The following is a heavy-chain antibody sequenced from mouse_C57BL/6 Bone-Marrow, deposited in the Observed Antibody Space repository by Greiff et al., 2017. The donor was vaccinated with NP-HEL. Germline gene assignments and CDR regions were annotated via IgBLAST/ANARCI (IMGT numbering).Heavy chain of an antibody. CDR2: IYPGDGDT. V-gene: IGHV1-82*01. CDR3: ARAGGSSGYVRYYAMDY. D-gene: IGHD3-2*02. Sequence: VQLQQSGPELVKPGASVKISCKASGYAFSSSWMNWVKQRPGKGLEWIGRIYPGDGDTNYNGKFKGKATLTADKSSSTAYMQLSSLTSEDSAVYFCARAGGSSGYVRYYAMDYWGQGTSVTVSS. CDR1: GYAFSSSW. J-gene: IGHJ4*01.